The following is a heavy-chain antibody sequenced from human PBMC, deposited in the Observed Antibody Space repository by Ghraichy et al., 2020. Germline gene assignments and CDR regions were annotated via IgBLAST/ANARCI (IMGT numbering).Heavy chain of an antibody. J-gene: IGHJ2*01. CDR2: INHSGST. V-gene: IGHV4-34*01. Sequence: SETLSLTCAVYGGSSSGYYWSWIRQPPGKGLEWIGEINHSGSTNYNPSLKSRVTISVDTSKNQFSLKLSSVTAADTAVYYCARGGPDDYSNSVYFDLWGRGTLVTVSS. CDR3: ARGGPDDYSNSVYFDL. D-gene: IGHD4-11*01. CDR1: GGSSSGYY.